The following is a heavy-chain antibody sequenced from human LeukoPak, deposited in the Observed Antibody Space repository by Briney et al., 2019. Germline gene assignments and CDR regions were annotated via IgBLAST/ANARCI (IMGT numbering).Heavy chain of an antibody. CDR2: INHSGST. CDR1: GGSFSGYY. V-gene: IGHV4-34*01. CDR3: ARRGYYYDSSGYYYGYFQH. Sequence: SETLSLTCAVYGGSFSGYYWSWIRQPPGKGLEWIGEINHSGSTNYNPSLKSRVTISVDTSKNQFSLKLSSVTAADTAVYYCARRGYYYDSSGYYYGYFQHWGQGTPVTVSS. J-gene: IGHJ1*01. D-gene: IGHD3-22*01.